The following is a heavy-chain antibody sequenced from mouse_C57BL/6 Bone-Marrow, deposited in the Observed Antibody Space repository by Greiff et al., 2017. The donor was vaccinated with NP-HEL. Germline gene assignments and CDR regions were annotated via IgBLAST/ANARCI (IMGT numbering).Heavy chain of an antibody. V-gene: IGHV1-42*01. CDR3: ARRGSSLAWFAY. D-gene: IGHD1-1*01. CDR2: INPSTGGT. J-gene: IGHJ3*01. CDR1: GYSFTGYY. Sequence: VQLKESGPELVKPGASVKISCKASGYSFTGYYMNWVKQSPEKSLEWIGEINPSTGGTTYNQKFKAKATLTVDKSSSTAYMQLKSLTSEDSAVYYWARRGSSLAWFAYWGQGTLVTVSA.